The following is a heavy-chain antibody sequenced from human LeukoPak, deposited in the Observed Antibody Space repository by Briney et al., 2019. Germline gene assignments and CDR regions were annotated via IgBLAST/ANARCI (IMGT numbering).Heavy chain of an antibody. Sequence: SETLSLTCTVSGGSVNSYYLSWIRQPAGKTLEWIGRIYDGGSTNYNPSLKSRVTMSVDTSKNQISLKLSSVTAADTAVYYCARALSSGWFPSGYYYYYYMDVWGKGTTVTVSS. CDR2: IYDGGST. D-gene: IGHD6-19*01. CDR3: ARALSSGWFPSGYYYYYYMDV. CDR1: GGSVNSYY. V-gene: IGHV4-4*07. J-gene: IGHJ6*03.